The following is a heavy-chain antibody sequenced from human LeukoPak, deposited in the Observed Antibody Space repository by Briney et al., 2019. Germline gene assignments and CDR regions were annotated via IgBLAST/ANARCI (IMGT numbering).Heavy chain of an antibody. Sequence: SETLSLTCAVYGGYFNGYYWSWIRQPPGKGLEWIGEINHSGSTNYNPSPKSPVTISLDTSKNQFSLKLSSVTAADTAVYYCAASGEATIFNDYWGQGTLVTVSS. D-gene: IGHD3-3*01. CDR2: INHSGST. CDR1: GGYFNGYY. V-gene: IGHV4-34*01. J-gene: IGHJ4*02. CDR3: AASGEATIFNDY.